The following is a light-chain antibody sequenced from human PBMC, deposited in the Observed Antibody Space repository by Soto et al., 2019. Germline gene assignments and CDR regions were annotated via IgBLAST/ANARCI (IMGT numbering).Light chain of an antibody. CDR3: SSYTSSSNWV. CDR1: SSDVGGYNY. J-gene: IGLJ3*02. CDR2: EVS. Sequence: QSALTQPASVSGSPGQSITISCTGTSSDVGGYNYVSWYQQHPGKAPKLMIYEVSNRPSGVSNRFSGSKSGNTASLTISGLTAEDEADYYCSSYTSSSNWVFGGGTKLTVL. V-gene: IGLV2-14*01.